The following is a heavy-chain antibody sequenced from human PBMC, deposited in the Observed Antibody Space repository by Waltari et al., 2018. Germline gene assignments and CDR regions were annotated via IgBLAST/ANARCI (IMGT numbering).Heavy chain of an antibody. D-gene: IGHD3-3*01. J-gene: IGHJ5*02. CDR3: AKTNARTYYDFWSGHKHPDNWFDP. V-gene: IGHV3-23*01. CDR1: GFTFSSYA. Sequence: EVQLLESGGGLVQPGGSLRLSCAASGFTFSSYAMSWVRQAPGKGLEWVSAISSSGSGGSTYDADSVKGRFTIARDNSKNTLYLQMNSLRAEDTAVYYGAKTNARTYYDFWSGHKHPDNWFDPWGQGTLVTVSS. CDR2: ISSSGSGGST.